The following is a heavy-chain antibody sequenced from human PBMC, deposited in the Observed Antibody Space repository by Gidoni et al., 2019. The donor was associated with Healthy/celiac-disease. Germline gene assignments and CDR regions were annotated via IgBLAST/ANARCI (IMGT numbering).Heavy chain of an antibody. CDR1: GFTFSSNA. CDR3: VKSPTGLYSDGPFDY. CDR2: ISSNGGST. V-gene: IGHV3-64D*06. Sequence: EVQLVESGGGLVQPGGSLRLSCSASGFTFSSNAMHWVRQAPGKGLEYVSAISSNGGSTYYAESVKGRFTISRDNSKNTLYLQMSSLRAEDTAVYYCVKSPTGLYSDGPFDYWGQGTLVTVS. D-gene: IGHD5-18*01. J-gene: IGHJ4*02.